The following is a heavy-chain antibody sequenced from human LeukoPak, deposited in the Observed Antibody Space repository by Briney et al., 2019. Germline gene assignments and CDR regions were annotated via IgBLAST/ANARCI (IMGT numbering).Heavy chain of an antibody. CDR1: GYSFTSYW. D-gene: IGHD1-26*01. J-gene: IGHJ3*02. CDR2: IYPGDSDT. CDR3: ARQPQWELLSYAFDI. V-gene: IGHV5-51*01. Sequence: GESLKISCKGSGYSFTSYWISWVRQMPGKGLEWMGIIYPGDSDTRYSPSFQGQVTISADKSISTAYLQWSSLKASDTAMYYCARQPQWELLSYAFDIWGQGTMVTVSS.